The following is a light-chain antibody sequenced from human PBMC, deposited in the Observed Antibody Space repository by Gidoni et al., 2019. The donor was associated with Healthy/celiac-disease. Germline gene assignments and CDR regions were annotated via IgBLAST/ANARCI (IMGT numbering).Light chain of an antibody. CDR1: SSNIGSNY. V-gene: IGLV1-47*01. CDR3: AAWYDSLSGWV. J-gene: IGLJ3*02. CDR2: RNN. Sequence: QSVLTQPPSASGTPGQGVTISCSGSSSNIGSNYVYWYQQLPGTAPKLLIYRNNQRPSGVPDRFSGSKSGTSASLAISGLRSEDEADYYCAAWYDSLSGWVFGGGTKLTVL.